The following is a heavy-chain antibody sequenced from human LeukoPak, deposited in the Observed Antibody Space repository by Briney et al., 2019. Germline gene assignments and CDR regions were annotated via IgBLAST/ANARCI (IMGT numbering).Heavy chain of an antibody. CDR2: INRSGST. V-gene: IGHV4-38-2*02. CDR3: ARDLLYPYGY. Sequence: SETLSLTCTVSGYPISSGYYWGWIRQPPGKGLEWIGEINRSGSTNYNPSLKSRVTISVDTSKNQFSLKLSSVTAADTAVYYCARDLLYPYGYWGQGTLVTVSS. D-gene: IGHD3-3*01. J-gene: IGHJ4*02. CDR1: GYPISSGYY.